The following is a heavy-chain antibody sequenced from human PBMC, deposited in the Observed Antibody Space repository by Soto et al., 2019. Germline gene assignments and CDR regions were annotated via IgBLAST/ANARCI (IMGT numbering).Heavy chain of an antibody. V-gene: IGHV3-30-3*01. D-gene: IGHD7-27*01. CDR2: ISYDGTNK. Sequence: QVQLVESGGGVVQPGRSLRLSCAASGFSFSISPMHWVRQAPGKGPEWVALISYDGTNKFYADSVKGRFTISGDNSKSTLYLQVDSLRPEDAAVYYCARDPKTSGGQHWAFNYFDSWGQGTLVTVSS. CDR3: ARDPKTSGGQHWAFNYFDS. J-gene: IGHJ4*02. CDR1: GFSFSISP.